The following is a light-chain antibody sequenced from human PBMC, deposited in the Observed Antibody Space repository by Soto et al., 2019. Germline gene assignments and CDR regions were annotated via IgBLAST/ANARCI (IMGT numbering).Light chain of an antibody. CDR1: QDIRSD. CDR3: LQHNSYPFT. Sequence: DIQMTQSPSSLSASVGDRVTITCRASQDIRSDLGWFQQKPGKAPKRLIYAASTLESGVPSRFSGSRSGTEFTLTISSLQPEDSATYYCLQHNSYPFTFGPGTKVDIK. J-gene: IGKJ3*01. CDR2: AAS. V-gene: IGKV1-17*01.